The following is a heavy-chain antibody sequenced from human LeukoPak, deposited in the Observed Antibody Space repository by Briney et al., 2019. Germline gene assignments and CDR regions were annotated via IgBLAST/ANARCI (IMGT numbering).Heavy chain of an antibody. CDR2: INPNSGGT. CDR3: ARPTSYDYVWGSYRS. Sequence: ASVKVSCKASGYTFTGYYMHWVRQAPGQGLEWMGWINPNSGGTNYAQKFQGRVTMTRDTSIGTAYMELSRLRSDDTAVYYCARPTSYDYVWGSYRSWGQGTLVTVSS. CDR1: GYTFTGYY. D-gene: IGHD3-16*02. V-gene: IGHV1-2*02. J-gene: IGHJ5*02.